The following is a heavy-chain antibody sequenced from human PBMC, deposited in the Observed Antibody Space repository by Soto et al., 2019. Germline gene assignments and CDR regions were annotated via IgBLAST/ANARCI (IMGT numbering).Heavy chain of an antibody. CDR2: IYPGDSDT. J-gene: IGHJ6*02. CDR3: ARLTYYDFWSGYYHYYGMDV. V-gene: IGHV5-51*01. Sequence: GESLKISCKGSGYSFTSYWIGWVRQMPGKGLEWMGIIYPGDSDTRYSPSFQGQVTISADKSISTAYLQWSSLKASDTAMYYCARLTYYDFWSGYYHYYGMDVWGQGTRVTVSS. D-gene: IGHD3-3*01. CDR1: GYSFTSYW.